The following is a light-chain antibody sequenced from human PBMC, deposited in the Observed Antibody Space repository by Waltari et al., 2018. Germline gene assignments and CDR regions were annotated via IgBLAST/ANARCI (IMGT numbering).Light chain of an antibody. CDR1: SSNLGNAY. CDR2: ENN. CDR3: GTWDTSLSALI. J-gene: IGLJ2*01. Sequence: QSVLPQPPSVSAAPGQKVTISCSGSSSNLGNAYVSWYQQLPGTAPKLFIYENNKRPSGIPDRFACSKSGTSATLGITGLQTGDEADYYCGTWDTSLSALIFGGGTKLTVL. V-gene: IGLV1-51*02.